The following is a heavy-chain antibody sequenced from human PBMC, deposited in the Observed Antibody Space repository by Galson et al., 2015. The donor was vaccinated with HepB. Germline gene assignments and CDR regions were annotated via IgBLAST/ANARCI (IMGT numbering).Heavy chain of an antibody. D-gene: IGHD2-2*01. V-gene: IGHV5-51*03. Sequence: QSGAEVKKPGESLKISCKGSGYNFPTYWIGWVRQMPGKGLEWMGTIYPREPDARYSPSFQGQVTISADKSISTAYLEWSSLKASDTAMYYCAGRYCSTSSSCKPFDYWGQGTLVTVSS. CDR3: AGRYCSTSSSCKPFDY. J-gene: IGHJ4*02. CDR2: IYPREPDA. CDR1: GYNFPTYW.